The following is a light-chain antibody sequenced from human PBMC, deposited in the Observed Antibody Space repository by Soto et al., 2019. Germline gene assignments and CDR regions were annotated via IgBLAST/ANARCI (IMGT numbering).Light chain of an antibody. J-gene: IGKJ3*01. CDR2: DAS. CDR1: QDITSY. CDR3: QHCDYLPI. V-gene: IGKV1-33*01. Sequence: DIQMTQSPSSLSASVGDRVTITCQASQDITSYLNWYQHKPGKAPKLPIYDASILEAGVPSRFSGSGSGTDFTFTISSLQPEDVATYYCQHCDYLPIFGPGTTVDFK.